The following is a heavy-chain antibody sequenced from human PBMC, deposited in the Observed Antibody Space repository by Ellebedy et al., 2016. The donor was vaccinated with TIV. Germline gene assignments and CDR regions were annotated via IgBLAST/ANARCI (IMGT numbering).Heavy chain of an antibody. CDR1: GFTVSSNY. V-gene: IGHV3-66*01. CDR2: IYSGGST. D-gene: IGHD1-26*01. J-gene: IGHJ6*02. Sequence: GGSLRLSXAASGFTVSSNYMSWVRQAPGKGLEWVSVIYSGGSTYYADSVKGRFTISRDNSKNTLYLQMNSLRAEDTAVYYCARDQSWDSGSYDYYYGMDVWGQGTTVTVSS. CDR3: ARDQSWDSGSYDYYYGMDV.